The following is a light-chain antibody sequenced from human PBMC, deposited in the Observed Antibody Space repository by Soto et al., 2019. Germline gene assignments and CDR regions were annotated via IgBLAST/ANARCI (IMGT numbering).Light chain of an antibody. CDR1: QDISDY. CDR2: AAS. J-gene: IGKJ3*01. CDR3: HEYDSASLGST. V-gene: IGKV1-27*01. Sequence: DIPMTQSPSSLSASVGDRVTITCRASQDISDYLAWYQQKPGKVPKLLIYAASTLQSEVPSRFSGSGDRTDCSISISRVKPEDGGIYSGHEYDSASLGSTFGRGTKVDIK.